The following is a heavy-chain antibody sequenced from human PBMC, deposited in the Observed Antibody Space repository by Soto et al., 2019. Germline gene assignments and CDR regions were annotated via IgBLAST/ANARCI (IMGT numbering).Heavy chain of an antibody. D-gene: IGHD6-13*01. Sequence: GGSLRLSCAASGFTFSSYSMNWVRQAPGKGLEWVSSISSSSSYIYYADSVRGRFTISRDNAKNSLYLQMNSLRAEDTAVYYCARGGEAAAGPYYYYGMDVWGQGTTVTVSS. CDR2: ISSSSSYI. J-gene: IGHJ6*02. CDR1: GFTFSSYS. CDR3: ARGGEAAAGPYYYYGMDV. V-gene: IGHV3-21*01.